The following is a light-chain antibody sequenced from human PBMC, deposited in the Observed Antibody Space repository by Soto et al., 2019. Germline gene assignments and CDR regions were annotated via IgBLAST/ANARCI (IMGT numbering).Light chain of an antibody. CDR1: QSISSN. J-gene: IGKJ1*01. CDR2: DAS. CDR3: QYYDSFRT. V-gene: IGKV3-15*01. Sequence: EIVMTQSPATLSLSPLEISTLSCRASQSISSNLAWYQQKPGQAPRLLIYDASTRATGIPARFSGSGSGTEFTLTISRLEPEDFAVYFCQYYDSFRTFGQGTKVDIK.